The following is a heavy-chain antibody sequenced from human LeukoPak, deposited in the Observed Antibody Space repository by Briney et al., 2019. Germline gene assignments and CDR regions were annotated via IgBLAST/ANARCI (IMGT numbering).Heavy chain of an antibody. Sequence: GEPLNTSFKPPGYRSTTNSITWLRKIPGKGLEWMRIIYPVDFDTTYTPPFRGEVTISADTPISTAYLKWSSLKPTATPMYYCARRGDFDHWGQGTLVTVSS. CDR1: GYRSTTNS. CDR3: ARRGDFDH. D-gene: IGHD3-16*01. J-gene: IGHJ4*02. CDR2: IYPVDFDT. V-gene: IGHV5-51*01.